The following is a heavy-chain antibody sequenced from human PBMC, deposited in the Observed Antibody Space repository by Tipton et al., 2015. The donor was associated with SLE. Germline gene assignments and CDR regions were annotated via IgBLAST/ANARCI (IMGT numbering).Heavy chain of an antibody. CDR3: ARDYSSSHPSLGY. V-gene: IGHV4-39*07. J-gene: IGHJ4*02. Sequence: GSLRLSCTVSGGSIRGSPYYWNWIRQAPGKGLEWLGSVLHSGVTYFNPSLKTRVSISLDTSKNQFFLELRSVAAADTAVYYCARDYSSSHPSLGYWGQGSLVTVSS. CDR1: GGSIRGSPYY. D-gene: IGHD6-6*01. CDR2: VLHSGVT.